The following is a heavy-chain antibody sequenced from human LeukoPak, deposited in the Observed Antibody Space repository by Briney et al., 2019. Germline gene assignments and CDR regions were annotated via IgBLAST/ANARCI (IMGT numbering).Heavy chain of an antibody. CDR1: GGSISSSSYY. CDR3: VRGYSSGWY. V-gene: IGHV4-31*03. Sequence: PSETLSLTCTVSGGSISSSSYYWGWIRQHPGKGLEWIGYIYYSGSTYYNPSLKSRVTISVDTSKNQFSLKLSSVTAADTAVYYCVRGYSSGWYWGQGTLVTVSS. D-gene: IGHD6-19*01. J-gene: IGHJ4*02. CDR2: IYYSGST.